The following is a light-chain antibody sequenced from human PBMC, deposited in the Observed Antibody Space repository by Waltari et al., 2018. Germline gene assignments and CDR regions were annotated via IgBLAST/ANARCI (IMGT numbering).Light chain of an antibody. Sequence: DIQMTQSPSSLSASVGDRVTITCRASRSINIYLNWYQQKVGKAPKLLIYAASTLQSGVPSRFSCSGSWTDFTLTISSLQPEDFATYYCQQHYDAPPYTFGQGTKLEIK. J-gene: IGKJ2*01. CDR1: RSINIY. CDR2: AAS. CDR3: QQHYDAPPYT. V-gene: IGKV1-39*01.